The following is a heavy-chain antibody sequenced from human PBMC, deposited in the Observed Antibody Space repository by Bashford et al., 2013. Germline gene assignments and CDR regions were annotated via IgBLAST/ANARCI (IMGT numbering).Heavy chain of an antibody. Sequence: SVKVSCKASGGTFSSYAISWVRQAPGQGLEWMGGIIPIFGTANYAQKFQGRVTITADKSTSTAYMELSSLRSEDTAVYYCARVGGGSSSWYSYYGMDVWGPRGPRSPSPQ. CDR3: ARVGGGSSSWYSYYGMDV. CDR2: IIPIFGTA. J-gene: IGHJ6*01. D-gene: IGHD6-13*01. CDR1: GGTFSSYA. V-gene: IGHV1-69*06.